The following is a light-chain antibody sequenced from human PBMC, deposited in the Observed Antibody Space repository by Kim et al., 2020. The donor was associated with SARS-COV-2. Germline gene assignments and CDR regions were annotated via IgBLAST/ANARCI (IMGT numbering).Light chain of an antibody. CDR3: QAYDNSLPGWI. CDR1: TSNIGAGYE. Sequence: QSALTQPPSVSGAPGQRVTLSCTGTTSNIGAGYEVHWYQQHPGTAPKLLIYENTNRPSGIPDRFSGSQSGPSASLAITALQAEDEADYYCQAYDNSLPGWIFGGGTKVTVL. J-gene: IGLJ2*01. V-gene: IGLV1-40*01. CDR2: ENT.